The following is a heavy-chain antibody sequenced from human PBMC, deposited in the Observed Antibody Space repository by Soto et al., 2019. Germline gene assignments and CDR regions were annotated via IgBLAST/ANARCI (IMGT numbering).Heavy chain of an antibody. CDR2: IIPIFGTA. Sequence: SVKVSCKASGGTFSSYAISWVRQAPGQGLEWMGGIIPIFGTANYAQKFQGRVTITADESTSTAYMELSSLRSEDTAVYYCARAHYDSSGYWGSYYYGMDVWGQGTKVTVSS. V-gene: IGHV1-69*13. D-gene: IGHD3-22*01. CDR3: ARAHYDSSGYWGSYYYGMDV. CDR1: GGTFSSYA. J-gene: IGHJ6*02.